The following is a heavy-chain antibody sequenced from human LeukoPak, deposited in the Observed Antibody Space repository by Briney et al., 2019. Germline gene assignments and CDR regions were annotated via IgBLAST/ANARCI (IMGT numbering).Heavy chain of an antibody. CDR3: ARGGPPYCSGGSCPVDY. J-gene: IGHJ4*02. V-gene: IGHV4-61*02. D-gene: IGHD2-15*01. CDR1: GGSISSGSYY. CDR2: IYTSGRT. Sequence: SQTLSLTCTVSGGSISSGSYYWSWIRQPAGKGLEWIGRIYTSGRTNYNPSLKSRVTISVDTSKNQFSLKLSSVTAADTAVYYCARGGPPYCSGGSCPVDYWGQGTLVIVSS.